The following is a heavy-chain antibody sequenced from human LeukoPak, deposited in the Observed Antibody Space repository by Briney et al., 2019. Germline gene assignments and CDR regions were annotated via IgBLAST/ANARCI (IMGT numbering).Heavy chain of an antibody. D-gene: IGHD3-9*01. V-gene: IGHV3-23*01. CDR3: AKTLHDDILTGLDY. J-gene: IGHJ4*02. Sequence: GGSLRLSCATSGFTLYSYAMNWVRQAPGEGLEWVSPISDRNYDTYYADSVKGRFTISRHNSKHTLYPQQNRQRGEHTAVYYCAKTLHDDILTGLDYWGQGILVTVSS. CDR2: ISDRNYDT. CDR1: GFTLYSYA.